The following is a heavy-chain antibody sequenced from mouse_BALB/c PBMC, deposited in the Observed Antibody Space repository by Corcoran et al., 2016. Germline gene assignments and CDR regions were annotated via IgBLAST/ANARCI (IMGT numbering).Heavy chain of an antibody. V-gene: IGHV14-3*02. CDR2: IDPANGNT. Sequence: EVQLQQSGAVLVQPGASVKLSCTAPGFNIKDTYMHWVKQRPEQGLAWIGRIDPANGNTKYDPKFQGKATITADTSSNTAYLQLSSLTSEDTAVYTCARGYGSSYGWYCDVWGAGTTVTVSS. CDR3: ARGYGSSYGWYCDV. D-gene: IGHD1-1*01. CDR1: GFNIKDTY. J-gene: IGHJ1*01.